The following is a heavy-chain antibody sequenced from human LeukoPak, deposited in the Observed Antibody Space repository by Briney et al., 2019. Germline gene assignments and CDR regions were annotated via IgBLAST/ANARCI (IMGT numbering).Heavy chain of an antibody. J-gene: IGHJ5*02. CDR2: IYYSGST. Sequence: SETLSLTCTVSGGSISSGGYYWSWIRQHPGKGLEWIGYIYYSGSTYYNPSLKSRVTISVDTSKNQFSLKLSSVTAADTAVYYCARAPYLVTMVRGNWFDPWGQGTLVTVSS. D-gene: IGHD3-10*01. CDR3: ARAPYLVTMVRGNWFDP. V-gene: IGHV4-31*03. CDR1: GGSISSGGYY.